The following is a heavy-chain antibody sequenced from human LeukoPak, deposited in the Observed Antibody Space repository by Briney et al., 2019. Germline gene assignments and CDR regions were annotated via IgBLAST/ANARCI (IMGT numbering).Heavy chain of an antibody. V-gene: IGHV1-2*02. CDR1: GYTFTGYY. Sequence: GASVKVSCKASGYTFTGYYMHWVRQAPGQGLEWMGWINPNSGGTNYAQKFQGRVTMTRDTSISTAYTELSSLRSEDTATYYCARDNDSRDPPHFDYWGQGTLVTVSS. CDR3: ARDNDSRDPPHFDY. J-gene: IGHJ4*02. CDR2: INPNSGGT. D-gene: IGHD3-16*01.